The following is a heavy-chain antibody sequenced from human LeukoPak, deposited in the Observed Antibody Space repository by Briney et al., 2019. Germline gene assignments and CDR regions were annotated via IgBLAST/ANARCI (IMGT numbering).Heavy chain of an antibody. J-gene: IGHJ6*02. CDR2: INPSGGST. CDR1: GYTFTSYY. Sequence: ASVKVSCKASGYTFTSYYMHWVRQAPGQGLEGMGIINPSGGSTSYAQKFQGRVTMTRDTSTSTVYMGLSSLRSEDTAVYYCARDQEILNGYYSNYYYYGMDVWGQGTTVTVSS. V-gene: IGHV1-46*01. D-gene: IGHD3-9*01. CDR3: ARDQEILNGYYSNYYYYGMDV.